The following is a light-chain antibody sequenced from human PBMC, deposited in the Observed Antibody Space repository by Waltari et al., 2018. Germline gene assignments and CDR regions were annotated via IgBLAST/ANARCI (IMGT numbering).Light chain of an antibody. Sequence: SYELTQPPSVSVSPGQTASITCSGDKLGDKYACWYQQKPGQSPVLVIYQDSKRPSGIPERFSGSNSGNTATLTMSGPQAMEEADYYCQAWDSSTAVFGGGTKLTVL. CDR3: QAWDSSTAV. CDR1: KLGDKY. V-gene: IGLV3-1*01. CDR2: QDS. J-gene: IGLJ2*01.